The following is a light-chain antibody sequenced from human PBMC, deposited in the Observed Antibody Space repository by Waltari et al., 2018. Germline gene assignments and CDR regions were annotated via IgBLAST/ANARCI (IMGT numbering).Light chain of an antibody. V-gene: IGKV1-39*01. CDR3: QQSFTTPWT. CDR2: VAS. J-gene: IGKJ1*01. Sequence: DIQMTQSPSSLPASVEDRFPITCRASQTISYYLNWYQQKPGKAPKLLIYVASTLQSGVPSRFHGSGSGTDFTLSISSLQPEDFATYYCQQSFTTPWTFGQGTKVEIK. CDR1: QTISYY.